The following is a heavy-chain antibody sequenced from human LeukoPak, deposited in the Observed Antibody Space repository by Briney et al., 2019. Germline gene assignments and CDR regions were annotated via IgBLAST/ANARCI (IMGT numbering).Heavy chain of an antibody. CDR3: ARLIYCSGGNCNLGYFDY. Sequence: SETLSLTCTVSGGSISSGDYYWSRIRQSPGKGLEWIGEINHSGSTNYNPSLKSRVTISVDTSKNLFSLNMSSVTAADTAVYYCARLIYCSGGNCNLGYFDYWGQGTLVTVSS. D-gene: IGHD2-15*01. CDR1: GGSISSGDYY. J-gene: IGHJ4*02. V-gene: IGHV4-39*07. CDR2: INHSGST.